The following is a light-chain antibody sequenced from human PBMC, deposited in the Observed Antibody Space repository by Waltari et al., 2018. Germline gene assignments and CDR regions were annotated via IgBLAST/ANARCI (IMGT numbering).Light chain of an antibody. V-gene: IGLV2-14*03. CDR2: DVN. J-gene: IGLJ2*01. Sequence: QSALTQPASVSGSPGQSITISCTGSSGNIGTYHSVSWYQQHPGRTPRLIIYDVNMRPSGISDRFSGSKSGATASLTISGLQTEDEADYYCSSYTGSSTVIFGGGTRLTVL. CDR3: SSYTGSSTVI. CDR1: SGNIGTYHS.